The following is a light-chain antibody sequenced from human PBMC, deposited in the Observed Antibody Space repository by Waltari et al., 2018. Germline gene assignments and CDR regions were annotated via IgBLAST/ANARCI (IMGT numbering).Light chain of an antibody. CDR1: SLTNYY. CDR2: GEN. CDR3: NCRDTSDYHLWL. J-gene: IGLJ3*02. V-gene: IGLV3-19*01. Sequence: SSELTQDPVVSVALGQTVSITCQGDSLTNYYAAWYQRKPGQAPVLVIYGENNRPSGTPDRFSGSRSGNTSPLTITGAQAEDEADYYCNCRDTSDYHLWLFGGGTKLTVL.